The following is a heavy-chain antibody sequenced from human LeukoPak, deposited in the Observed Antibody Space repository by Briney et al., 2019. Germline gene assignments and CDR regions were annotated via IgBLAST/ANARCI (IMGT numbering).Heavy chain of an antibody. CDR2: ISSSSSYI. CDR3: ARVIYAADSSGYSPFDY. CDR1: GFTFSSYS. V-gene: IGHV3-21*01. Sequence: PGGSLRLSCAASGFTFSSYSMNWVRQAPGKGLEWVSSISSSSSYIYYADSVKGRFTISRDNAKNSLYLQMNSLRAEDTAVYYCARVIYAADSSGYSPFDYWGQGTLVTVSS. J-gene: IGHJ4*02. D-gene: IGHD3-22*01.